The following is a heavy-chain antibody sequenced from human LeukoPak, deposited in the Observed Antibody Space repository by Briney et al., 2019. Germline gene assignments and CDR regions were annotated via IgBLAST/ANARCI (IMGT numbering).Heavy chain of an antibody. CDR3: VTHEVTVITRSTFDY. CDR1: GYTFTGYY. J-gene: IGHJ4*02. V-gene: IGHV1-2*02. Sequence: GASVKVSCKASGYTFTGYYMHWVRQAPGQGLEWMGWINPNSGGTNYAQKFQGRVSMTRDTSISTAYMELRSLRSDDTAVYYCVTHEVTVITRSTFDYWGQGTLLTVSS. D-gene: IGHD4-23*01. CDR2: INPNSGGT.